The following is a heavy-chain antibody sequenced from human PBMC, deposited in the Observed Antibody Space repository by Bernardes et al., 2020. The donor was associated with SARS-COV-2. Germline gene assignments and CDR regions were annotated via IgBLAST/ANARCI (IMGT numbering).Heavy chain of an antibody. CDR2: IYYSGST. CDR3: AGVGYCSSTSCYDWYFDL. CDR1: GGSISSSSYY. V-gene: IGHV4-39*07. D-gene: IGHD2-2*01. J-gene: IGHJ2*01. Sequence: SETLSLTCTVSGGSISSSSYYWGWIRQPPGKGLEWIGSIYYSGSTYYNPSLKSRVTISVDTSKNQFSLKLSSVTAADTAVYYCAGVGYCSSTSCYDWYFDLWGRGTLVTVSS.